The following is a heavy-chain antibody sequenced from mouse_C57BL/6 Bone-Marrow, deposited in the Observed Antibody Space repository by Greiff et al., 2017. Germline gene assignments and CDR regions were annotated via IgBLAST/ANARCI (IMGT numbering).Heavy chain of an antibody. D-gene: IGHD1-1*01. CDR2: INPSSGYT. J-gene: IGHJ3*01. CDR1: GYTFTSYT. V-gene: IGHV1-4*01. CDR3: ARRYYGSSYWFAY. Sequence: VQLQQSGAELARPGASVKMSCKASGYTFTSYTMHWVKQRPGQGLEWIGYINPSSGYTKYNQKFKDKATLTVDKSSSTAYMQLSSLTSEDSAVYYCARRYYGSSYWFAYWGQGTLVTVSA.